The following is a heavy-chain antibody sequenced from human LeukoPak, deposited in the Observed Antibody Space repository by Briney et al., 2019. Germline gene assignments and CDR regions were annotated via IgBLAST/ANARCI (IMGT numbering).Heavy chain of an antibody. V-gene: IGHV3-23*01. CDR1: GFSFSTYD. CDR2: ISTTGGYT. CDR3: AKKPATIKFPFDI. J-gene: IGHJ4*02. Sequence: GGSLRLSCVGSGFSFSTYDMGWVPQTPGKGLEWVSAISTTGGYTEDADSVKGRFTISRDNSQNTLLLQMHSLRAEDTAVYYCAKKPATIKFPFDIWGQGTLVTVSP. D-gene: IGHD5-24*01.